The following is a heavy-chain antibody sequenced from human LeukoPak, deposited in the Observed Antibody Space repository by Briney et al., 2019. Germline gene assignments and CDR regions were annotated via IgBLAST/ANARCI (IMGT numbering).Heavy chain of an antibody. CDR2: ISDSGDGT. J-gene: IGHJ3*02. V-gene: IGHV3-23*01. CDR1: GFSFSNYA. Sequence: GGSLRLSCAASGFSFSNYAMNWVRQAPGKGLEWVSSISDSGDGTYSADSVKGRFTISRDNSKRTLYLQMNSLRAEDTAVYYCARDLGSFYNVKAFDIWGQGTMVTVSS. CDR3: ARDLGSFYNVKAFDI. D-gene: IGHD3-10*01.